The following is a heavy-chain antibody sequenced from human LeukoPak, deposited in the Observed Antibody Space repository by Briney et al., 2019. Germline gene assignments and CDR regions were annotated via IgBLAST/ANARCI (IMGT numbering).Heavy chain of an antibody. Sequence: SETLSLTCTVSGGSISSYYWSWMPQPPGKGLEWIGYIYYSGSTNYNPSLKSRVTISVDTPKNQFSLKMSSVTAADTAVYYCARALGVGYDDYWGQGTLVTVSS. J-gene: IGHJ4*02. V-gene: IGHV4-59*01. D-gene: IGHD3-16*01. CDR2: IYYSGST. CDR1: GGSISSYY. CDR3: ARALGVGYDDY.